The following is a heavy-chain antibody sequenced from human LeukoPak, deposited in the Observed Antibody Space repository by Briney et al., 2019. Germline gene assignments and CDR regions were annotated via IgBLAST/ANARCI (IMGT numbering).Heavy chain of an antibody. CDR2: IYHSGST. CDR3: ARHSSDSGFGEYFPSGYFDY. D-gene: IGHD3-10*01. J-gene: IGHJ4*02. CDR1: GGSISSGGYS. Sequence: SETLSLTCAVSGGSISSGGYSWSWIRQPPGKGLEWIGYIYHSGSTYYNPSLKSRVTISVDTSKNQFSLKLSSVTAADTAVYYCARHSSDSGFGEYFPSGYFDYWGQGTLVTVSS. V-gene: IGHV4-30-2*02.